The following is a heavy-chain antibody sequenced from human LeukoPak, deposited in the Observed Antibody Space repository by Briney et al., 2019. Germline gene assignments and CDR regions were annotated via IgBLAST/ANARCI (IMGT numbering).Heavy chain of an antibody. J-gene: IGHJ4*02. V-gene: IGHV3-30*18. D-gene: IGHD3-9*01. CDR2: ISHSGSD. CDR3: AKDNYAGLRYLDSLADY. CDR1: GFTFSSYG. Sequence: PGRSLRLSCAASGFTFSSYGMHWVRQAPGKGLEWVAVISHSGSDDYAESVKGRFTISRDNSKNTVYLQMNRLRAEDTAIYYCAKDNYAGLRYLDSLADYWGQGTLVNV.